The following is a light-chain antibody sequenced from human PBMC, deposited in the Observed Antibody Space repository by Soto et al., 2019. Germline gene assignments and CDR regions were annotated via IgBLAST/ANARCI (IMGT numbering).Light chain of an antibody. CDR2: DAS. CDR1: HTVRNNY. V-gene: IGKV3-20*01. J-gene: IGKJ4*01. CDR3: QQFSSYPLT. Sequence: EFVLTQSPGTLSLSPGEIATLSCRASHTVRNNYLAWYQQKPGQAPRLLIYDASSRATGIPDRFSGGGSGTDFTLTISRLEPEDFAVYYCQQFSSYPLTFGGGTKVDIK.